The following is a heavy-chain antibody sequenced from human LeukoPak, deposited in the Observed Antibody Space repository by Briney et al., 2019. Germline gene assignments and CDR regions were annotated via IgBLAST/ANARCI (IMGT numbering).Heavy chain of an antibody. D-gene: IGHD2-15*01. J-gene: IGHJ4*02. V-gene: IGHV1-46*01. CDR3: AREGLLGFWY. CDR2: INPSGGTT. CDR1: GYTFTNYY. Sequence: GASVNVSCKASGYTFTNYYVHWVRQAPGQGLEWMGIINPSGGTTRYAQKFQGRVTMIRDTSTTTVYMELSSLRSDDTGVYYCAREGLLGFWYWGQGTLVTVSS.